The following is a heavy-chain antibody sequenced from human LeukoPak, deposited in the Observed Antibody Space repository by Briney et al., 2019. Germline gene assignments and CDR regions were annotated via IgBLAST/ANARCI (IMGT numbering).Heavy chain of an antibody. D-gene: IGHD3-22*01. CDR2: MYYRGST. CDR1: GDAITGSSYY. CDR3: ARQYYDRTGYYYFDN. J-gene: IGHJ4*02. V-gene: IGHV4-39*01. Sequence: SETLSLTCTVSGDAITGSSYYWGWIRQPPGKGLEWIGSMYYRGSTFSNPSLRSRVNMSADTSKNQFSLKLSSVTAADTAVYYCARQYYDRTGYYYFDNWSQGTQVTVSS.